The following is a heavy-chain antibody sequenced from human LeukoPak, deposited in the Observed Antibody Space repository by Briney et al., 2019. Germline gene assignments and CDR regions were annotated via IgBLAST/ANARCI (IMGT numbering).Heavy chain of an antibody. J-gene: IGHJ4*02. CDR3: ARAVSGRFDY. CDR1: GGSMSPYH. Sequence: SETLSLTCTVSGGSMSPYHWGWIRQPPGKGLEWTGHIYYSGSTNYNPSLKSRVTISVDTSKNQFSLKLSSVTAADTAIYYCARAVSGRFDYWGQGTLVTVSS. CDR2: IYYSGST. V-gene: IGHV4-59*08. D-gene: IGHD6-19*01.